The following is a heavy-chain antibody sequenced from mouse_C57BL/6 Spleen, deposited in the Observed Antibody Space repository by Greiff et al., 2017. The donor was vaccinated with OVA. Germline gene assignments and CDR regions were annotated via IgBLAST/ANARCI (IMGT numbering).Heavy chain of an antibody. Sequence: EVHLVESGEGLVKPGGSLKLSCAASGFTFSSYAMSWVRQTPEKRLEWVAYISSGGDYIYYADTVKGRFTISRDNARNTLYLQMSSLKSEDTAMYYCTRDNWDGDYAMDYWGQGTSVTVSS. D-gene: IGHD4-1*01. J-gene: IGHJ4*01. CDR2: ISSGGDYI. CDR1: GFTFSSYA. V-gene: IGHV5-9-1*02. CDR3: TRDNWDGDYAMDY.